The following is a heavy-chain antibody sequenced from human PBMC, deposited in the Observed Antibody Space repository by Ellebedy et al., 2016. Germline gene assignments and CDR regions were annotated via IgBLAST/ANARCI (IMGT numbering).Heavy chain of an antibody. CDR1: GIGFSDFF. V-gene: IGHV3-23*01. CDR2: ISAGGETT. CDR3: RQGHYFDQ. J-gene: IGHJ4*02. Sequence: GESLKISCAASGIGFSDFFMSWVRRAPGKGLEWVATISAGGETTYFADSMRGRFTVSRDNSRSTLYLHMNSLRVDDTALYYCRQGHYFDQWGQGALVTVSS.